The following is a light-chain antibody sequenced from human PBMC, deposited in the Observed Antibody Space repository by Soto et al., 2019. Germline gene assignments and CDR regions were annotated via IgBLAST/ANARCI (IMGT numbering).Light chain of an antibody. J-gene: IGLJ3*02. V-gene: IGLV2-14*01. CDR1: SSDVGGYNY. CDR2: EVN. CDR3: SSFTSSSTQV. Sequence: QSVLTQPASVSGSLGQSITISCTGTSSDVGGYNYVSWYQQHPGKVPKLMIYEVNNRPSGVSNRFFGSKSANTASLTISGLQADDEADYYCSSFTSSSTQVFGGGTKLTVL.